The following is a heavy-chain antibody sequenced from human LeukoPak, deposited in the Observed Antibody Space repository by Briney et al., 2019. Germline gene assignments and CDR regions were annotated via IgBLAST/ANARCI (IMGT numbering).Heavy chain of an antibody. D-gene: IGHD2-2*01. Sequence: SETLSLTRTVSGSSISSGYYWGWSRQPRGKGLEWIGSIYSSSSTYYNPTLMSRVPISADTPKNQISLKLSSVTAADTSVYYWARAAIGLVPNAWSDPGGQQTLVTVAA. CDR3: ARAAIGLVPNAWSDP. J-gene: IGHJ5*02. V-gene: IGHV4-38-2*02. CDR2: IYSSSST. CDR1: GSSISSGYY.